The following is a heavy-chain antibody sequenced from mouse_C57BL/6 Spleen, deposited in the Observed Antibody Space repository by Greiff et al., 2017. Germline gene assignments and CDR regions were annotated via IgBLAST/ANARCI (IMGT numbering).Heavy chain of an antibody. D-gene: IGHD1-1*01. CDR3: ASSHYYGSSYYAMDY. Sequence: VQLQQSGAELVKPGASVKISCKASGYAFSSYWMNWVKQRPGKGLEWIGQIYPGDGDTNYNGKFTGKATLTADKSSSTAYMQLRSLTSEDSAVYFCASSHYYGSSYYAMDYWGQGTSVTVSS. CDR1: GYAFSSYW. CDR2: IYPGDGDT. V-gene: IGHV1-80*01. J-gene: IGHJ4*01.